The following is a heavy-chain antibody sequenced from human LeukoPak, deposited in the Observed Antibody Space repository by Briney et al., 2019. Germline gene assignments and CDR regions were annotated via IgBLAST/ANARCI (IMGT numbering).Heavy chain of an antibody. CDR1: GGSISSGSYY. CDR2: IYTSGST. CDR3: ARDAPFRWFDP. V-gene: IGHV4-61*02. J-gene: IGHJ5*02. Sequence: SETLSLTCTVSGGSISSGSYYWSWIRQPAGKGLEWVGRIYTSGSTNYNPSLKSRVTISVDTSKNQFSLKLSSVTAADTAVYYCARDAPFRWFDPWGQGTLVTVSS.